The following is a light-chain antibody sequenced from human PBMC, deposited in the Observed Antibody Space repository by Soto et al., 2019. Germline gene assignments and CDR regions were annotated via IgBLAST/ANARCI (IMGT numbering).Light chain of an antibody. V-gene: IGLV4-69*01. CDR2: LNSDGSH. CDR1: SVHSSYA. Sequence: QLVLTQSPSASASLGASVKLTCTLSSVHSSYAIAWHQQQPEKGPRYLMKLNSDGSHNKGDGIPDRFSGSSSGAERYLTISSLQSEDEADYYCQTWGTGPWVFGGGTKVTVL. J-gene: IGLJ3*02. CDR3: QTWGTGPWV.